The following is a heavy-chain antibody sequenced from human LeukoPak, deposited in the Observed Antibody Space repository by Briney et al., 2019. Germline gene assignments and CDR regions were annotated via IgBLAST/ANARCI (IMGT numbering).Heavy chain of an antibody. CDR3: AHSPSIAARLPCDY. CDR1: GFSLSTSGVG. D-gene: IGHD6-6*01. CDR2: IYWNDDK. Sequence: SGPTLVNPAQTLTLTCTFSGFSLSTSGVGVGWIRQPPGKALEWLALIYWNDDKRYSPSLKSRLTITKDTSKNQVVLTMTNMDPVDTATYYCAHSPSIAARLPCDYWGQGTLVTVSS. J-gene: IGHJ4*02. V-gene: IGHV2-5*01.